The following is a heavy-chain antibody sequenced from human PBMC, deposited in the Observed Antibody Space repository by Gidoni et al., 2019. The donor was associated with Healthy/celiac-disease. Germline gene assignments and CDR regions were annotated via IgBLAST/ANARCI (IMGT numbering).Heavy chain of an antibody. CDR2: IRSKAYGGTT. Sequence: EVQLVESGGGLVQPGRSLRLSCTASGFTFGDYAMSWVRQAPGKGLEWVGFIRSKAYGGTTEYAASVKGRFTISRDDSKSIAYLQMNSLKTEDTAVYYCTRGLAFYIGYFDYWGQGTLVTVSS. D-gene: IGHD3-16*01. CDR3: TRGLAFYIGYFDY. CDR1: GFTFGDYA. J-gene: IGHJ4*02. V-gene: IGHV3-49*04.